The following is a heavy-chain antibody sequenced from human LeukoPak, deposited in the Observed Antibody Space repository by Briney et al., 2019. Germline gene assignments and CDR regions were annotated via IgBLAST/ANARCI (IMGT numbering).Heavy chain of an antibody. V-gene: IGHV3-30*18. CDR3: AKDMGESHGMDV. Sequence: GGSLRLSCAASGFTFSSYGMHWVRQAPGKGLEWVAVISYDGSNKYYADSVKGRFTISRDNSKNTLYLQMNSLRAEDTAVYYCAKDMGESHGMDVWGQGTTVTVSS. CDR2: ISYDGSNK. D-gene: IGHD2-21*01. J-gene: IGHJ6*02. CDR1: GFTFSSYG.